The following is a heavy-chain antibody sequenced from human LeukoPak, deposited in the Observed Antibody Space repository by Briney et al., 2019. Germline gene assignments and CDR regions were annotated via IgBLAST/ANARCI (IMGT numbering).Heavy chain of an antibody. CDR1: GGSISSSSYY. V-gene: IGHV4-39*07. J-gene: IGHJ5*02. CDR2: IYYSGST. CDR3: ARVDGSCSGGSCPSGNWFDP. Sequence: SETLSLTCTVSGGSISSSSYYWGWIRQPPGKGLEWIGSIYYSGSTYYNPSLKSRVTISVDTSKNQFSLKLSSVTAADTAVYYCARVDGSCSGGSCPSGNWFDPWGQGTLVTVSS. D-gene: IGHD2-15*01.